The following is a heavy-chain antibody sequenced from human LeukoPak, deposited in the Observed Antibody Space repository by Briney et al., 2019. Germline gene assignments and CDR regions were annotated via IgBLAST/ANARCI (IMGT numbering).Heavy chain of an antibody. CDR1: GYTFIDYY. J-gene: IGHJ4*02. D-gene: IGHD1-26*01. CDR2: INPKSGGT. CDR3: ARETYNGRYYYFDY. V-gene: IGHV1-2*06. Sequence: ASVNVSFTASGYTFIDYYIHWVRQAPGQGLEWMGRINPKSGGTNHAQKFQGRVTMTRDTSISTAYMELSSLRSDDTAVYFCARETYNGRYYYFDYWGQGTLVTVSS.